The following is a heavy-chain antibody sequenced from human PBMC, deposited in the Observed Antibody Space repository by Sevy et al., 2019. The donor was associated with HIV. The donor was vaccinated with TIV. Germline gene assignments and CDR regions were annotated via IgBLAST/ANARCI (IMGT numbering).Heavy chain of an antibody. CDR2: ISYHGRDK. Sequence: GGSLRLSCKASGFNFNNYAMSWVRQAPGKGLEWVAVISYHGRDKFYAESVKGRSTISRDNSKNMLYLQMNSLRAEDTAVYYCAKDFTGYNGMDIWGQGTMVTVSS. D-gene: IGHD3-9*01. J-gene: IGHJ6*02. CDR3: AKDFTGYNGMDI. V-gene: IGHV3-30*18. CDR1: GFNFNNYA.